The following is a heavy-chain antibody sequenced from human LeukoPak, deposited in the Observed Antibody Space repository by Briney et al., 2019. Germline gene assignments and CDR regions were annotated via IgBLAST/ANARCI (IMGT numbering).Heavy chain of an antibody. CDR2: ISHSGST. CDR3: ARGVGVGATDI. Sequence: PSETLSLTCAVYGGSFSDFYWSWIRQPPGKGLEWIGEISHSGSTNYNPSLKSRVTISVDTSKNQFSLKLSSVTAADTAVYYCARGVGVGATDIWGQGTMVTVSS. J-gene: IGHJ3*02. CDR1: GGSFSDFY. V-gene: IGHV4-34*01. D-gene: IGHD1-26*01.